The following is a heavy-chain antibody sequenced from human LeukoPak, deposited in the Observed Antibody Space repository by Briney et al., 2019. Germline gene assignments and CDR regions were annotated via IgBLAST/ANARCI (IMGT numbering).Heavy chain of an antibody. V-gene: IGHV4-34*01. D-gene: IGHD3-22*01. CDR3: ARGYYYDSSYFDY. J-gene: IGHJ4*02. CDR1: GGSFSGYY. CDR2: IYYSGST. Sequence: SETLSLTCAVYGGSFSGYYWSWIRQPPGKGLEWIGSIYYSGSTYYNPSLKSRVTISVDTSKNQFSLKLSSVTAADTAVYYCARGYYYDSSYFDYWGQGTLVTVSS.